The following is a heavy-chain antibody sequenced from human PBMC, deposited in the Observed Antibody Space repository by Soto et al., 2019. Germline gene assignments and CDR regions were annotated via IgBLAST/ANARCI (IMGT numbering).Heavy chain of an antibody. CDR3: ARGARYYYFYYMDV. J-gene: IGHJ6*03. CDR2: IKQDGSEK. CDR1: GFTFSSYW. D-gene: IGHD6-6*01. V-gene: IGHV3-7*03. Sequence: GGSLRLSCAASGFTFSSYWMSWVRQAPGKGLEWVANIKQDGSEKYYVDSVKGRFTISRDNAKNSLYLQMNSLRAEDTAVYYCARGARYYYFYYMDVWGKGTTVTVSS.